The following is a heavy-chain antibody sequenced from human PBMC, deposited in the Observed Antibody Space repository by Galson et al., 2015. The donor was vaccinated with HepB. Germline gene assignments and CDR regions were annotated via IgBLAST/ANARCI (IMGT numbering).Heavy chain of an antibody. CDR3: ARHDPNSGWSDFDY. J-gene: IGHJ4*02. CDR2: IYYNGNT. D-gene: IGHD6-19*01. V-gene: IGHV4-59*08. Sequence: GLEWIGYIYYNGNTNYNLSLKSRVTISVDTTKNQFSLRLSSVTAADTAVYYCARHDPNSGWSDFDYWGQGALVTVSS.